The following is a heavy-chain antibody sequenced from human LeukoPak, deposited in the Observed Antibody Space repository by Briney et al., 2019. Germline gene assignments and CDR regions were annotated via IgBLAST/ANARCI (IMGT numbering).Heavy chain of an antibody. J-gene: IGHJ4*02. CDR1: GGSISTTYY. Sequence: SETLSLTCAVSGGSISTTYYWGWIRQPPGKGLEWIAIIHYTGRTYYSLSLKSRVPISVDTSKNQFSLRLSSVTAADTAIYYCARLGYCSGGSCDFDYWGPGTLVPVSS. V-gene: IGHV4-39*01. D-gene: IGHD2-15*01. CDR3: ARLGYCSGGSCDFDY. CDR2: IHYTGRT.